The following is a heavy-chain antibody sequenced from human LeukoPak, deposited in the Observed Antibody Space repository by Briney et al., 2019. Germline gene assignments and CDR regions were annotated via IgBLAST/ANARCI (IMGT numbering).Heavy chain of an antibody. CDR2: ISHSSGYI. CDR3: ARGVDYYFDY. CDR1: GFIFSSYS. J-gene: IGHJ4*02. V-gene: IGHV3-21*01. Sequence: PGGSLRLSCAASGFIFSSYSMNWVRQAPGKGLEWVSSISHSSGYIYYADSVKGRFTISRDNAKNSLYLQMNSLRAEDTAVYYCARGVDYYFDYWGQGTLVTVSS.